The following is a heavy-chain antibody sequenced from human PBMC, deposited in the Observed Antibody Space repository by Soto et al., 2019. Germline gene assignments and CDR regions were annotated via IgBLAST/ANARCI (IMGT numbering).Heavy chain of an antibody. J-gene: IGHJ6*03. CDR3: ARILRLRWKSQPDYYMDV. Sequence: QVQLQQWGAGLLKPSETLSLTCAVYGGSFSGYYWSWIRQPPGKGLEWIGEINHSGSTNYNPSLKSRVTISVDTSKNQFSLKLSSVTAADTAVYYCARILRLRWKSQPDYYMDVWGKGTTVTVSS. D-gene: IGHD4-17*01. V-gene: IGHV4-34*01. CDR1: GGSFSGYY. CDR2: INHSGST.